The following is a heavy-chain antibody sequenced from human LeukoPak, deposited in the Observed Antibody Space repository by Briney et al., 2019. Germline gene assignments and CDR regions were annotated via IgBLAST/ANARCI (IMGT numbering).Heavy chain of an antibody. V-gene: IGHV1-2*02. CDR1: GYTFTGYY. CDR2: INPNSGGT. D-gene: IGHD3-22*01. Sequence: ASVKVSCKASGYTFTGYYMHWVRQAPGQGLEWMGWINPNSGGTNYAQKFQGRVTMTRDTSISTAYMELSRLRSDDTAVYYCARDRHYYYDSRITFDYWGQGTLVTVSS. CDR3: ARDRHYYYDSRITFDY. J-gene: IGHJ4*02.